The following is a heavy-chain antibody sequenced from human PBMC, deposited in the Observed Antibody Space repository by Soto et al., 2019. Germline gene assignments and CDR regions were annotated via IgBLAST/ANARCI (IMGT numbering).Heavy chain of an antibody. CDR3: AAKGQQHLGYYNGMDV. J-gene: IGHJ6*02. Sequence: SVKVSCKASGFTFTSSAVQWVRQARGQRLEWIGWIVVGSGNTIYAQKFQERVTITRDLSTSTAYMELSSLRSEDTAVYYCAAKGQQHLGYYNGMDVWGQGTTVTVSS. CDR1: GFTFTSSA. D-gene: IGHD6-13*01. CDR2: IVVGSGNT. V-gene: IGHV1-58*01.